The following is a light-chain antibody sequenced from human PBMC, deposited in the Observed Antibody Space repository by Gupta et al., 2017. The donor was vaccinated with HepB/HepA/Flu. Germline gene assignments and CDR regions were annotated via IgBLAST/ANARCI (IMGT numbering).Light chain of an antibody. J-gene: IGKJ3*01. CDR2: ATS. CDR3: QHFGDSPPGMT. Sequence: EIVLTASPGTLALVPGERATLSCRASQSVDSKYLAWYQQKPGQAPRLLIYATSNRLTGVPHRFSGSGSGADFTLTISRLEAADFAVYYCQHFGDSPPGMTFGPGTRVD. V-gene: IGKV3-20*01. CDR1: QSVDSKY.